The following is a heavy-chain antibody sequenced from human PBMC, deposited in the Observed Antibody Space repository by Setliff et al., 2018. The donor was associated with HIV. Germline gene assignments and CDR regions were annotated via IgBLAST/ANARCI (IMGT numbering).Heavy chain of an antibody. CDR1: GGSISSYY. D-gene: IGHD4-17*01. V-gene: IGHV4-59*12. CDR2: ISFSDT. CDR3: ARSSTAGFDY. J-gene: IGHJ4*01. Sequence: SETLSLTCTVSGGSISSYYWSWIRQPPGKGLEWIGSISFSDTYYNPSLKSRLTISVDRSKDQFSLKLSSVTAADTAVYYCARSSTAGFDYWGQGRLVTVSS.